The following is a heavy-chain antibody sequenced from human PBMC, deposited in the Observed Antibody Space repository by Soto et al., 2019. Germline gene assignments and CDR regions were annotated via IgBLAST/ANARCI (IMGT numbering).Heavy chain of an antibody. CDR1: GFTFSSYG. J-gene: IGHJ3*02. D-gene: IGHD4-17*01. V-gene: IGHV3-30*18. CDR2: ISYDGSNK. Sequence: QVQLVESGGGVVQPGRSLRLSCAASGFTFSSYGMHWVRQAPGKGLEWVAVISYDGSNKYYADSVKGRFTISRDNSKNTLYLQMNSLRAEDTAVYYCAKPPRYGDYYFHAAFDIWGQGTMVTVSS. CDR3: AKPPRYGDYYFHAAFDI.